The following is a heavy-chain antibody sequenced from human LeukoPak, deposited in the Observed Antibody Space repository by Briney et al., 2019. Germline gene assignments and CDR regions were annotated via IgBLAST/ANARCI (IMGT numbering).Heavy chain of an antibody. V-gene: IGHV4-39*07. Sequence: SETLSLTCTVSGGSISSGGYYWSWIRQPPGQGLEWIGEINHSGSTNYNPSLKSRVTISVDTSKNQFSLKLSSVTAADTAVYYCARGIITMVRGVIIYYYGMDVWGQGTTVTVSS. D-gene: IGHD3-10*01. CDR2: INHSGST. CDR3: ARGIITMVRGVIIYYYGMDV. CDR1: GGSISSGGYY. J-gene: IGHJ6*02.